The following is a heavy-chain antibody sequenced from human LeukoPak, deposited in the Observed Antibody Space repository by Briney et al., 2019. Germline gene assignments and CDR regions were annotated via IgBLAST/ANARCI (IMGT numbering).Heavy chain of an antibody. CDR2: IRGSDGST. V-gene: IGHV3-23*01. J-gene: IGHJ5*02. CDR1: GFPFSTYA. CDR3: AKDIESHPFDP. D-gene: IGHD2-15*01. Sequence: GGSLRLSCAAAGFPFSTYAMSWVRQAPGKGLEWVSSIRGSDGSTYYADSVKGRFAISRDNSKNTLYLQMNSLRAEDTAVYYCAKDIESHPFDPWGQGTLVTVSS.